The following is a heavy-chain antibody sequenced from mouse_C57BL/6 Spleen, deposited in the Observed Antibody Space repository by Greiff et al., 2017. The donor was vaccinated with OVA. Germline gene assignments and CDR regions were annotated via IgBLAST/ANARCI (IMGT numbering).Heavy chain of an antibody. CDR1: GYTFTSYG. CDR3: ARKDDYDGDFDY. Sequence: QVQLQQSGAELARPGASVKLSCKASGYTFTSYGISWVKQRTGQGLEWIGEIYPRSGNTYYNEKFKGKATLTADKSSSTAYMELRSLTSEDSAVYFCARKDDYDGDFDYWGQGTTLTVSS. J-gene: IGHJ2*01. V-gene: IGHV1-81*01. D-gene: IGHD2-4*01. CDR2: IYPRSGNT.